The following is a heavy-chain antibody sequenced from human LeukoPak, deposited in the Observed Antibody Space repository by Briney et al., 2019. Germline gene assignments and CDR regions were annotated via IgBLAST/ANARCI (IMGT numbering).Heavy chain of an antibody. Sequence: SETLSLTCAVYGGSFSGYYRSWIRQPPGKGLEWIGEINHSGSTNYNPSLKSRITISVDTSKKQFSLKLSSVTAADTAVYYCARGSGYDFWSGYLNWFDPWGQGALVTVSS. CDR2: INHSGST. J-gene: IGHJ5*02. D-gene: IGHD3-3*01. V-gene: IGHV4-34*01. CDR3: ARGSGYDFWSGYLNWFDP. CDR1: GGSFSGYY.